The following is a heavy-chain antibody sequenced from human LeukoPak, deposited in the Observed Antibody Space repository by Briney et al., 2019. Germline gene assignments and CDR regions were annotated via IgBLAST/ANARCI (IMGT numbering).Heavy chain of an antibody. Sequence: ASVKVSCKASGYTFTGYYTHWVRQAPGQGLEWMGRINPNSGGTNYAQKFQGRVTMTRDTSISTAYMELSRLRSDDTAVYYCAREATIAARRRWDWFDPWGQGTLVTVSS. D-gene: IGHD6-6*01. CDR3: AREATIAARRRWDWFDP. J-gene: IGHJ5*02. CDR2: INPNSGGT. CDR1: GYTFTGYY. V-gene: IGHV1-2*06.